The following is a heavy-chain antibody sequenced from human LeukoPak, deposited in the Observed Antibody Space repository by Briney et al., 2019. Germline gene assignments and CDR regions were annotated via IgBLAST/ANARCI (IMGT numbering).Heavy chain of an antibody. D-gene: IGHD2-2*01. CDR2: IYPGGSNG. CDR3: ASHFPSPWFGF. CDR1: GFDLTAYG. Sequence: GESLRISCKCSGFDLTAYGIAWVRQMPGKGLEWMGNIYPGGSNGRYSPSFQGQVTMSAAQSITTVYLQWSSLKASDTAMYYCASHFPSPWFGFCGQGSLVTASS. J-gene: IGHJ4*02. V-gene: IGHV5-51*01.